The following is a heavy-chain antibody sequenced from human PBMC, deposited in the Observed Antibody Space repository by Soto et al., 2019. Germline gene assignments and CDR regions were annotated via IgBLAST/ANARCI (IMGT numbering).Heavy chain of an antibody. CDR3: ARVSIDRSTGYYFYGMDV. J-gene: IGHJ6*02. CDR1: GFTFSSHS. V-gene: IGHV3-21*01. D-gene: IGHD2-2*01. Sequence: PGGSLRLSCAASGFTFSSHSMNWVRQAPGKGLEWVSSITIGTSYIYYADSVKGRFTISRDNAKNSLYLQMNSLRGDDTAVYYCARVSIDRSTGYYFYGMDVWGQGTPV. CDR2: ITIGTSYI.